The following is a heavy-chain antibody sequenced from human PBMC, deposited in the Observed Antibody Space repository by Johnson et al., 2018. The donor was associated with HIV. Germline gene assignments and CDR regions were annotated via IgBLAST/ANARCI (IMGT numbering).Heavy chain of an antibody. V-gene: IGHV3-15*01. J-gene: IGHJ3*02. Sequence: VQLVESGGGLIEPGGSLRLSCAASGFIFSNAWMTWVRQAPGKGLEWVGRIKGKTDGGTTDYAAPVKGRFTISRSESKNTLYLQMNSLKIEDTAVYYCATVVVITQDAFDIWGQGTVVTVSS. CDR2: IKGKTDGGTT. D-gene: IGHD3-22*01. CDR1: GFIFSNAW. CDR3: ATVVVITQDAFDI.